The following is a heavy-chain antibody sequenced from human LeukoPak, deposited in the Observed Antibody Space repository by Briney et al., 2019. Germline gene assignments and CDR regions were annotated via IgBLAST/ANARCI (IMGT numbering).Heavy chain of an antibody. D-gene: IGHD3-22*01. CDR1: GGSISSYY. J-gene: IGHJ4*02. CDR2: IYYSGST. Sequence: KPSETLSLTCTVSGGSISSYYWCWIRQPPGKGLEWIGYIYYSGSTNYNPSLKSRVTISVDTSKNQFSLKLSSVTAADTAVYYCARGTVISGVMFDYWGQGTLVTVSS. CDR3: ARGTVISGVMFDY. V-gene: IGHV4-59*08.